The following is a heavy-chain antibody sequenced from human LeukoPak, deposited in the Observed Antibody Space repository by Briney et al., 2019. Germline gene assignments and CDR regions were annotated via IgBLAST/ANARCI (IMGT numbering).Heavy chain of an antibody. CDR1: GFTFSSYN. V-gene: IGHV3-48*04. D-gene: IGHD2-15*01. Sequence: PGGSLRLSCAASGFTFSSYNMNWVRQAPGKGLEWVSYIGSSSSAMYYADSVKGRFTISRDNGKNSLNLQMNSLRVEDTAVYYCARDLRSNTFSDYYGVDVWGQGTTVIVSS. J-gene: IGHJ6*02. CDR2: IGSSSSAM. CDR3: ARDLRSNTFSDYYGVDV.